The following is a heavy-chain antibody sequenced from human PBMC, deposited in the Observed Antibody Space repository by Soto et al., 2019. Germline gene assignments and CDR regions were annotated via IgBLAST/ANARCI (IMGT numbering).Heavy chain of an antibody. CDR3: ASAMIAAAGNYYGMDV. CDR1: GYSFTSYW. J-gene: IGHJ6*02. Sequence: GESLKISCKGSGYSFTSYWISWVRQIPGKGLEWMGRIDPSDSYTNYSPSFQGHVTISADKSISTAYLQWSSLKASDTAMYYCASAMIAAAGNYYGMDVWGQGTTVTVSS. D-gene: IGHD6-13*01. CDR2: IDPSDSYT. V-gene: IGHV5-10-1*01.